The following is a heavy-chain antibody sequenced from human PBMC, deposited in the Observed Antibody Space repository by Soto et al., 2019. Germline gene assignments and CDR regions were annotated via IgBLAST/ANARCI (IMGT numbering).Heavy chain of an antibody. CDR2: ISGGGGST. V-gene: IGHV3-23*01. CDR1: GFSFNIFA. D-gene: IGHD3-22*01. J-gene: IGHJ4*02. Sequence: GGSLRLSCAASGFSFNIFAMNWVRQAPGKGLEWVSGISGGGGSTYYADSVKGRFTISRDNSNNTLYLQMNSLRAEDTAVYYCAKDPTSYDSRAQFDSWGQGTLVTVSS. CDR3: AKDPTSYDSRAQFDS.